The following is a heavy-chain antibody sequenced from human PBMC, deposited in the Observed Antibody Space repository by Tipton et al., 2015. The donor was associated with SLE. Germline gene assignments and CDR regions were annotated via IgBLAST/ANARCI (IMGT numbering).Heavy chain of an antibody. CDR1: GGSISSYY. CDR3: ARQDGDYWGGAFDI. D-gene: IGHD4-17*01. V-gene: IGHV4-59*08. Sequence: TLSLTCTVSGGSISSYYWSWIRQPPGKGLEWIGYIYYSGTTYYNPSLKSRVTISVDTSKNQFSLKLGSVTAADTAVYYCARQDGDYWGGAFDIWGQGTMVTVSS. J-gene: IGHJ3*02. CDR2: IYYSGTT.